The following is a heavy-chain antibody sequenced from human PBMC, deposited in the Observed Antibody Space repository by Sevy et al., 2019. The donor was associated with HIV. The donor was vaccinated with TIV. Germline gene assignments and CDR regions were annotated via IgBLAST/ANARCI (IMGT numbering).Heavy chain of an antibody. D-gene: IGHD2-21*01. V-gene: IGHV3-49*04. CDR3: TRWTGLQSIFDY. Sequence: GGSLRLSCTTSGFAFGDYAMNWVRQAPGKGLEWVAFLKSKADGGTVDHAPSVKGRFTISRDDSKSIAYLQMNDLTTEDTAVYYCTRWTGLQSIFDYWGQGALVTVSS. J-gene: IGHJ4*02. CDR1: GFAFGDYA. CDR2: LKSKADGGTV.